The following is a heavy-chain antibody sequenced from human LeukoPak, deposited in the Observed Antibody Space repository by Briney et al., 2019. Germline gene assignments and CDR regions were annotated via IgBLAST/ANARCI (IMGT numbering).Heavy chain of an antibody. Sequence: ASVKVSFKASGGTFSSYAISWVRQAPGQGLEWMGGIIPIFGTANYAQKFQGRVTITADKSTSTAYMELSSLRSEDTAVYYCARVEITMVRDGSYYYYGMDVWGKGTTVTVSS. V-gene: IGHV1-69*06. CDR1: GGTFSSYA. CDR3: ARVEITMVRDGSYYYYGMDV. J-gene: IGHJ6*04. D-gene: IGHD3-10*01. CDR2: IIPIFGTA.